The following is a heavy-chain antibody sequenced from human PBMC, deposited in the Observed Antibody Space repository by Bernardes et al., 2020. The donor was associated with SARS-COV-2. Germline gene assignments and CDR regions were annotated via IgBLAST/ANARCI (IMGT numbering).Heavy chain of an antibody. D-gene: IGHD2-2*01. CDR3: AIGYCSSASCYGGHYYYGLDV. Sequence: GGSLRLSCAASGFTFSSYWMHWVRQAPGKGLVWVSRINSDGSSTTYADAVKGRFTIPRDNAKNTLHLQMSSLRAEDTAVYYCAIGYCSSASCYGGHYYYGLDVWGQGTTVTVSS. V-gene: IGHV3-74*01. CDR2: INSDGSST. J-gene: IGHJ6*02. CDR1: GFTFSSYW.